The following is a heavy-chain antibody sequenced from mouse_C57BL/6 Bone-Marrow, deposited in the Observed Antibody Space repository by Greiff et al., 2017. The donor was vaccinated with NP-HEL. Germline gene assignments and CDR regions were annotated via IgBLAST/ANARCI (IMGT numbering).Heavy chain of an antibody. V-gene: IGHV1-85*01. D-gene: IGHD1-1*01. Sequence: QVQLQQSGPELVKPGASVKLSCKASGYTFTSYDINWVKQRPGQGLEWIGWIYPRDGSNKYNEKFKGKATLTVDTSSSTAYMELHSLTSEDSAVYFCARSGYYGLWYFDVWGTGTTVTVSS. CDR1: GYTFTSYD. CDR2: IYPRDGSN. J-gene: IGHJ1*03. CDR3: ARSGYYGLWYFDV.